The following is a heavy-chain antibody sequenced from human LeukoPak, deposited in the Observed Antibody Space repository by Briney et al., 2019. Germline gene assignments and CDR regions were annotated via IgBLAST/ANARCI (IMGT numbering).Heavy chain of an antibody. CDR2: ISGSGGST. J-gene: IGHJ3*02. Sequence: QSGGSLRLSCAASGFTFSSYAMSWVRQAPGKELEWVSAISGSGGSTYYADSVKGRFTISRDNSKNTLYLQMNSLRAEDTAVYYCAKPPDGYNYPDAFDIWGQGTMVTVSS. CDR1: GFTFSSYA. V-gene: IGHV3-23*01. CDR3: AKPPDGYNYPDAFDI. D-gene: IGHD5-24*01.